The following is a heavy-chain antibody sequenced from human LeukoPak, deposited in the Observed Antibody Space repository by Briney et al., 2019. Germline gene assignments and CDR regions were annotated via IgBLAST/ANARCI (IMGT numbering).Heavy chain of an antibody. CDR2: IYYSGST. CDR3: ARTVDYGGNIDY. V-gene: IGHV4-59*01. Sequence: KPSETLSLTCTVSGGSISSYYWSWIRQPPGKGLEWIGYIYYSGSTNYNPSLKSRVTISVDTSKNQFSLKLSSVTAADTAVYYCARTVDYGGNIDYWGQGTLVTVSS. CDR1: GGSISSYY. J-gene: IGHJ4*02. D-gene: IGHD4-23*01.